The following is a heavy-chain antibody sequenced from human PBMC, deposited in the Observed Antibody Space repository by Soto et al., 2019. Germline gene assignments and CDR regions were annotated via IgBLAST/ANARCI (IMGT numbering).Heavy chain of an antibody. CDR1: GFTFSSYG. Sequence: QVQLVESGGGVVQPGRSLRLSCAASGFTFSSYGMHWVRQAPGKGLEWVAVIWYDGSNKYYADSVKSRFTISRDNCMNSLYLQMNSLRAEDRAVYYCARDERRDGYTKFDYWGQGTLVTVSS. D-gene: IGHD5-12*01. J-gene: IGHJ4*02. CDR3: ARDERRDGYTKFDY. CDR2: IWYDGSNK. V-gene: IGHV3-33*01.